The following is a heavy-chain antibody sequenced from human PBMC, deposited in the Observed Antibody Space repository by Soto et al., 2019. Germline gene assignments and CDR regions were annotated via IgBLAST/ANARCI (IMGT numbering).Heavy chain of an antibody. J-gene: IGHJ4*02. CDR1: GFTFSSYA. V-gene: IGHV3-30-3*01. CDR2: ISYDGSNK. D-gene: IGHD4-17*01. CDR3: ARDLTTVTTY. Sequence: LRLSCAASGFTFSSYAMHWVRQAPGKGLEWVAVISYDGSNKYYADSVKGRFTISRDNSKNTLYLQMNSLRAEDTAVYYCARDLTTVTTYWGQGTLVTVSS.